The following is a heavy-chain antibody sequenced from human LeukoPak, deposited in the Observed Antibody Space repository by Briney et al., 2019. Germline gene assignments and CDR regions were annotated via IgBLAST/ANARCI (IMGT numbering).Heavy chain of an antibody. CDR1: GYTFTGYY. Sequence: ASVKVSCKASGYTFTGYYMHWVRQAPGQGLEWMGWINPNSGGTNYAQKFQGRVTMTRDTSISTAYMELSRLRSDDTAVYYCARDSAIFGVVIIGGFESGYMDVWGKGTTVTVSS. CDR3: ARDSAIFGVVIIGGFESGYMDV. D-gene: IGHD3-3*01. CDR2: INPNSGGT. J-gene: IGHJ6*03. V-gene: IGHV1-2*02.